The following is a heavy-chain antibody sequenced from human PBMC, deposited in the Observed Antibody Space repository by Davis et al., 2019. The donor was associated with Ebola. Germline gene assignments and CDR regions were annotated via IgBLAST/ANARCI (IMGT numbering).Heavy chain of an antibody. D-gene: IGHD6-6*01. CDR3: ARDLRWVSRQPFNFEY. CDR1: GYTFTTYG. Sequence: ASVKVSCKATGYTFTTYGISWVRQAPGQGLEWVGWISAYNGNTDFAQRFQDRVTLTTDTSTDTAYMELRGLRFDDTAVYYCARDLRWVSRQPFNFEYWGQGTLVTVSS. V-gene: IGHV1-18*01. CDR2: ISAYNGNT. J-gene: IGHJ4*02.